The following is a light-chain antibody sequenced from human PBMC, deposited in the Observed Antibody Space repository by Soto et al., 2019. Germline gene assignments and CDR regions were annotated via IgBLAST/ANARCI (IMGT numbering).Light chain of an antibody. CDR1: SSNIGAGYD. J-gene: IGLJ2*01. Sequence: QSVLTQPPSVSGAPGQRVTISCTGSSSNIGAGYDVHWYQQRPGTAPKLLIFGNTNRPSGVPDRFSGSKSGTSASLAITGLQAEDEGDYYCATWDDDLYTPIIGGGTKLTVL. CDR3: ATWDDDLYTPI. CDR2: GNT. V-gene: IGLV1-40*01.